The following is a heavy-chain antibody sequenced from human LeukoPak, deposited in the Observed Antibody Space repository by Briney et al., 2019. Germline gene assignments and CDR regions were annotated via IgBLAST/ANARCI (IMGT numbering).Heavy chain of an antibody. Sequence: GGSLRLSCATSGFIFSTYSLNWVRQAPGKGLEWVSSITGSSNFIYYADSVKGRFTISRDNAKNSLFLQMNSLRAEDTAAYYCARGMELRLLEWLLSTPLYPFDYWGPGSLVTVSS. CDR3: ARGMELRLLEWLLSTPLYPFDY. CDR2: ITGSSNFI. D-gene: IGHD3-3*01. J-gene: IGHJ4*02. CDR1: GFIFSTYS. V-gene: IGHV3-21*06.